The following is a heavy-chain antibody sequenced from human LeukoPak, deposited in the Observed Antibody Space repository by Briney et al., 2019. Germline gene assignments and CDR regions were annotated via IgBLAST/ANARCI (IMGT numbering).Heavy chain of an antibody. Sequence: SETLSLTCTVSGGSISSSSYYWSWIRQPPGKGLEWIGEINHSGSTNYNPSLKSRVTISVDTSKNQFSLKLSSVTAADTAVYYCARGPRITFGGVYRRSAFDIWGQGTMVTVSS. CDR2: INHSGST. V-gene: IGHV4-39*07. CDR3: ARGPRITFGGVYRRSAFDI. J-gene: IGHJ3*02. CDR1: GGSISSSSYY. D-gene: IGHD3-16*01.